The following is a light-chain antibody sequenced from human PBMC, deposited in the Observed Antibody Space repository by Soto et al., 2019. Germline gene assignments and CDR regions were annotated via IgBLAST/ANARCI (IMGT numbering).Light chain of an antibody. J-gene: IGLJ2*01. V-gene: IGLV2-23*01. CDR1: SSDVGSYNL. CDR2: EGS. Sequence: QSALTQPASVSGSPGQSITISCTGTSSDVGSYNLVSWYQQHPGKAPKLMIYEGSERPSGVSNRFSGSKSGNTASLTISGLQAEDEADYYCCSYAGSSTLVFGGVTKLTVL. CDR3: CSYAGSSTLV.